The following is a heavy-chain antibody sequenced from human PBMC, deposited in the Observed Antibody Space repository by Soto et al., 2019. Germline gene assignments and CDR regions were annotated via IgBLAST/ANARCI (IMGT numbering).Heavy chain of an antibody. Sequence: GGSLRFSCAASGFTFSSYGMHWVRQAPGKGLEWVAVISYDGSNKYYADSVKGRFTISRDNSKNTLYLQMNSLRAEDTAVYYCAKNEVATTTHPWFDPWGQGTLVTVSS. J-gene: IGHJ5*02. CDR2: ISYDGSNK. D-gene: IGHD5-12*01. CDR1: GFTFSSYG. CDR3: AKNEVATTTHPWFDP. V-gene: IGHV3-30*18.